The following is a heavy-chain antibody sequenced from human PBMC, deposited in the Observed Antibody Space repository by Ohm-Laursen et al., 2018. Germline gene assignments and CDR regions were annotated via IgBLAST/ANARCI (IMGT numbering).Heavy chain of an antibody. CDR3: AMEFLGYGSR. J-gene: IGHJ4*02. D-gene: IGHD3-3*01. CDR1: GFTFSDSY. V-gene: IGHV3-11*01. CDR2: ISSSGSTI. Sequence: SLRLSCAASGFTFSDSYMSWIRQAPGKGLEWVSYISSSGSTIYYADSVKGRFTISRDNAENSLYLLMNSLTAGDTAIYYCAMEFLGYGSRWGQGTLVTVSS.